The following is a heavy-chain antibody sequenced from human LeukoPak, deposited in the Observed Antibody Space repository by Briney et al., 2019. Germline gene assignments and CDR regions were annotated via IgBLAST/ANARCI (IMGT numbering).Heavy chain of an antibody. CDR1: GGTFSSYA. J-gene: IGHJ4*02. Sequence: SVKVSCKASGGTFSSYAISWVRQAPGQGLEWMGRIIPILGIANHAQKFQGRVTITADKSTSTAYMELSSLRSEDTAVYYCARSITMVRGVIAQFYFDYWGQGTLVTVSS. V-gene: IGHV1-69*04. D-gene: IGHD3-10*01. CDR3: ARSITMVRGVIAQFYFDY. CDR2: IIPILGIA.